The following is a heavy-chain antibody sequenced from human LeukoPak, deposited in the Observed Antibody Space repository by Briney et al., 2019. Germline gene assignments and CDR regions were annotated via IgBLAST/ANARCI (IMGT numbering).Heavy chain of an antibody. Sequence: PGGSLRLSCAASGFTFSSYAMSWVRQAPGKGLEWVSAISGSGGSTYYADSVKGRFTIPRDNSKNTLYLQMNSLRAEDTAVYYCAKTDYSNYGEYFQHWGQGTLVTVSS. CDR1: GFTFSSYA. D-gene: IGHD4-11*01. J-gene: IGHJ1*01. V-gene: IGHV3-23*01. CDR2: ISGSGGST. CDR3: AKTDYSNYGEYFQH.